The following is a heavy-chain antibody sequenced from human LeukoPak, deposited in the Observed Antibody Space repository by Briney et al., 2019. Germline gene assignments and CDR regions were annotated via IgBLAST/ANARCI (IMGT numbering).Heavy chain of an antibody. CDR1: GGSFSGYY. V-gene: IGHV4-34*01. J-gene: IGHJ4*02. D-gene: IGHD3-10*01. Sequence: SSETLSLTCAVYGGSFSGYYWSWIRQPPGKGLEWIGEINHSGSTNYNPSLKSRVTMSVDTSKNQFSLKLNSLTAADTAVYYCARGSMVRGVIIPDRGQGSLVTVSS. CDR3: ARGSMVRGVIIPD. CDR2: INHSGST.